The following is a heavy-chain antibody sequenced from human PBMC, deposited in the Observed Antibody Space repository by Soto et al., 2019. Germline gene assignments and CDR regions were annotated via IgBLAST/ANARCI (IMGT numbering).Heavy chain of an antibody. CDR3: ARRPKRGSYSWCFDY. CDR1: GGSITSNAYY. D-gene: IGHD1-26*01. V-gene: IGHV4-39*01. Sequence: SETLSLTCTVPGGSITSNAYYWGWIRQPPGKGLEWLGYIYYSGSASYNPSLKSRVTMSVDTSKNQFSLKLSSVTAADTAVYYCARRPKRGSYSWCFDYWGQGTLVTVSS. CDR2: IYYSGSA. J-gene: IGHJ4*02.